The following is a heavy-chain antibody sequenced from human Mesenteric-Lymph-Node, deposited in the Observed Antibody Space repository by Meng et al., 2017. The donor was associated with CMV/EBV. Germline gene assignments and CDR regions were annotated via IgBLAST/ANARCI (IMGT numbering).Heavy chain of an antibody. D-gene: IGHD3-3*01. CDR1: GFTFSSYW. V-gene: IGHV3-74*01. CDR2: ISSDGSTT. CDR3: AKDSVEWGYYFDY. Sequence: GESLKISCAASGFTFSSYWMHWVRQAPGKGLVWVSRISSDGSTTSYADSVKGRFTISRDNAKNTLYLQMNSLRAEDTALYYCAKDSVEWGYYFDYWGQGTLVTVSS. J-gene: IGHJ4*02.